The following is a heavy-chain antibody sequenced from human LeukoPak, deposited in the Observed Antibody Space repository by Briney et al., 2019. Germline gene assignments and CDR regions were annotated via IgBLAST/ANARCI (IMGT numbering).Heavy chain of an antibody. D-gene: IGHD3-22*01. J-gene: IGHJ4*02. CDR1: GFTFSSYS. V-gene: IGHV3-30*03. Sequence: GGSLRLSCAASGFTFSSYSMNWVRQAPGKGLEWVAVISYDGSNKYYADSVKGRLTISRDNSKNTLYLQMNSLRAEDTAVYYCARDLGYYDSSGYYSYWGQGTLVTVSS. CDR3: ARDLGYYDSSGYYSY. CDR2: ISYDGSNK.